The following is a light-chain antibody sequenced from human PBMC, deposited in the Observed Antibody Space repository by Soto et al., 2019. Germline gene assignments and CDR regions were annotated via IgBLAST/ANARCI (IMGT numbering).Light chain of an antibody. Sequence: IQMTQSPSTLSGSVGDRVTITCRASQTISSWLAWYEQKPGKAPKLLIYKASTLKSGVPSRFSGSGSGTEFILTISSLQPDDFATYYCQHYNSYSEAFGQGTKVDTK. J-gene: IGKJ1*01. CDR3: QHYNSYSEA. CDR1: QTISSW. CDR2: KAS. V-gene: IGKV1-5*03.